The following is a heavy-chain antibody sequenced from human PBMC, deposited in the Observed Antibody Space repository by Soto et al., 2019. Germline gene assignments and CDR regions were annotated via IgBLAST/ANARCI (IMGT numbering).Heavy chain of an antibody. CDR3: ASQLGIAAASGPMAAFDI. CDR2: IWYDGSNK. CDR1: GFTFSSYG. D-gene: IGHD6-13*01. V-gene: IGHV3-33*01. Sequence: QVQLVESGGGVVQPGRSLRLSCAASGFTFSSYGMHWVRQAPGKGLEWVAVIWYDGSNKYYADSVKGRFTISRDNSRNTLYLQMNSLRAEDTAVYYCASQLGIAAASGPMAAFDIWGQGTMVTVSS. J-gene: IGHJ3*02.